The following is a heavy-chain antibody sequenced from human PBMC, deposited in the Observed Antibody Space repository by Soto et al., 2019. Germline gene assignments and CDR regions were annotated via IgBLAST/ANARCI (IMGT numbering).Heavy chain of an antibody. D-gene: IGHD6-13*01. V-gene: IGHV4-59*01. CDR1: WGYRTHKY. Sequence: PPEINSLPRTVSWGYRTHKYWSRIRPQLGKGLEWVGYIYYSGITIYNPSLRSRVTISLDTSKNQFSLKLSSVIAADTAVYYCAGEGIATPGVGWLAPWVQGTLVPVSS. CDR2: IYYSGIT. CDR3: AGEGIATPGVGWLAP. J-gene: IGHJ5*02.